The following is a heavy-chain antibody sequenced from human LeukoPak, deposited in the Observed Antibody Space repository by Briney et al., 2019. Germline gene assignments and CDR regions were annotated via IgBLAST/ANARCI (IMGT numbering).Heavy chain of an antibody. D-gene: IGHD2-2*01. V-gene: IGHV1-18*01. Sequence: WASVTVSCTASGYTFTSYGISWVRQPPGQGLEWMGWISAYNGNTNYAQKLQGRVTITTDTSTSTAYMELRSLRSDDTAVYYCARDHCSSTSCPLNWFDPWGQGTLVTVSS. CDR1: GYTFTSYG. CDR3: ARDHCSSTSCPLNWFDP. J-gene: IGHJ5*02. CDR2: ISAYNGNT.